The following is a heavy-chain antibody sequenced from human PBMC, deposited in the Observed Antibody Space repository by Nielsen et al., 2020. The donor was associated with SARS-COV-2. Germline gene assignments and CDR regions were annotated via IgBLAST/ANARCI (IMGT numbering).Heavy chain of an antibody. Sequence: GESLKISCAASGFTFSSYWMHWVRQAPGKGLVWVSHINSDGSSTSYADSVKGRFTISRDNAKNSLYLQMNSLRAEDTAVYYCARSITGTTTSFDYWGQGTLVTVSS. CDR1: GFTFSSYW. D-gene: IGHD1-20*01. CDR3: ARSITGTTTSFDY. V-gene: IGHV3-74*01. CDR2: INSDGSST. J-gene: IGHJ4*02.